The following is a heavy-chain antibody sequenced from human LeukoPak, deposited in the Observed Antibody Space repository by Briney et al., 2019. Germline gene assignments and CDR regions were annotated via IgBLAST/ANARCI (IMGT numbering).Heavy chain of an antibody. CDR2: IYYSGST. D-gene: IGHD3-10*01. CDR3: ARHREGLLWFGVKDGGFAY. V-gene: IGHV4-39*01. CDR1: GGSISSSRYY. J-gene: IGHJ4*02. Sequence: SETLSLTCTVSGGSISSSRYYWGWIRQPPGKGLEWIGSIYYSGSTYYNPSLKSRVTISVDTSKNQFSLKLSSVTAADTAVYYCARHREGLLWFGVKDGGFAYWGQGTLVTVSS.